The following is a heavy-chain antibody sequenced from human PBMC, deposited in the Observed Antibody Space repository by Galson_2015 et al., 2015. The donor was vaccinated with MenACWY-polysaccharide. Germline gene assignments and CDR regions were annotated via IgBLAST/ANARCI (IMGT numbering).Heavy chain of an antibody. V-gene: IGHV3-30*18. D-gene: IGHD6-19*01. CDR2: ITYDGSDQ. CDR1: GFTFSSYG. Sequence: LRLSCAASGFTFSSYGMPWVRQAPGKGLEWVTYITYDGSDQNYARSVKGRFTISRDNSKSMLYLQMDSLRAEDTAVYHCAKREARNSGPFDLWGQGALVTVSS. CDR3: AKREARNSGPFDL. J-gene: IGHJ4*02.